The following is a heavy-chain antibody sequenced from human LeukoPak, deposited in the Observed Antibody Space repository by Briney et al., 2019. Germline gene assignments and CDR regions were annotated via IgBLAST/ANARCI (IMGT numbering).Heavy chain of an antibody. CDR1: GFTFTNYW. CDR3: AKDGDGIQYFDS. CDR2: IKQDRSEK. Sequence: QTGGSLRLSCAASGFTFTNYWMSWVRQAPGKGLELVANIKQDRSEKYYVDSVKGRFTISRDNSKNTLFLQMNSLSADDTGVYFCAKDGDGIQYFDSWGQGTLVTVSS. D-gene: IGHD7-27*01. J-gene: IGHJ4*02. V-gene: IGHV3-7*03.